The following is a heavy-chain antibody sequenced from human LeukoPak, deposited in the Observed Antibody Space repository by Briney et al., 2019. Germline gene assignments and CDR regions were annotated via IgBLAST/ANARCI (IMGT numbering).Heavy chain of an antibody. CDR1: GFTFSSYA. V-gene: IGHV3-23*01. CDR3: AKDNGDLFGWLV. D-gene: IGHD4-17*01. Sequence: GGSLRLSCAASGFTFSSYAMSWVRQAPGKGLEWASAISGSGGSTYYAASVNGRFTISRDNAKNTLYLQMNSLRAEDTAVYYCAKDNGDLFGWLVWGQGTLVTVSS. J-gene: IGHJ4*02. CDR2: ISGSGGST.